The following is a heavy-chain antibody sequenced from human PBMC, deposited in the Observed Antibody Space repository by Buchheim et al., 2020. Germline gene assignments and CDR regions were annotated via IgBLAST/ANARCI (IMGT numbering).Heavy chain of an antibody. V-gene: IGHV4-39*07. Sequence: QVQLQESGSRLVKPSNTLSLTCTVSGGSFRSSGSFWAWIRQTPGKGLVWIGSTFYGGDTYYKPSLKSRVTISVDSYRYRLSLSLNSATAADTAVYYCAKARGAAAASSFDYWGQG. CDR3: AKARGAAAASSFDY. CDR2: TFYGGDT. CDR1: GGSFRSSGSF. D-gene: IGHD2-15*01. J-gene: IGHJ4*02.